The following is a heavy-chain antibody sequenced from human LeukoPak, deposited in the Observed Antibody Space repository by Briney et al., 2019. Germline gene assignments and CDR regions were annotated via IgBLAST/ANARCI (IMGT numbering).Heavy chain of an antibody. CDR3: AKAGGSYLSYFDS. V-gene: IGHV3-23*01. CDR1: GFTFGSYA. CDR2: ISNSGGTT. Sequence: GGSLRLSCAASGFTFGSYAMNWVRQAPGKGLEWVSAISNSGGTTYYADSLKGRFTISGDNSKNTLYLQMNSLRAEDTAVYYCAKAGGSYLSYFDSWGRGTLVTVSS. J-gene: IGHJ4*02. D-gene: IGHD1-26*01.